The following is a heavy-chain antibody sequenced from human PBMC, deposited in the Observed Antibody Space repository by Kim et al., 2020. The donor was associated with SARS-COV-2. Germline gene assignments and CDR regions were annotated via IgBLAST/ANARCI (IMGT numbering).Heavy chain of an antibody. V-gene: IGHV4-34*01. J-gene: IGHJ3*02. Sequence: RVTISVDTSKKQFSLKLSSVTAADTAVYYCARGFLYYYGSGRPRPDAFDIWGQGTMVTVSS. CDR3: ARGFLYYYGSGRPRPDAFDI. D-gene: IGHD3-10*01.